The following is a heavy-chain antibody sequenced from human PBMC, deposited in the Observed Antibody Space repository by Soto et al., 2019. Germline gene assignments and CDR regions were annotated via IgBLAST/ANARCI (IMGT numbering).Heavy chain of an antibody. CDR2: IYYSGST. J-gene: IGHJ5*02. V-gene: IGHV4-39*01. Sequence: SETLSLTCTVSGGSISSSSYYWSWIRQPPGKGLEWIGSIYYSGSTYYNPSLKSRVTISVDTSKNQFSLKLSSVTAADTAVYYCTRGPLPLGWFDPWGQGTLVTVSS. CDR1: GGSISSSSYY. CDR3: TRGPLPLGWFDP. D-gene: IGHD3-10*01.